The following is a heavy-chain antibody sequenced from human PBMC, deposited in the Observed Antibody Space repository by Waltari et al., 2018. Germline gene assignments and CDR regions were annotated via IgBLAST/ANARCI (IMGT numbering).Heavy chain of an antibody. J-gene: IGHJ3*02. V-gene: IGHV1-69-2*01. CDR2: VDPEDGET. D-gene: IGHD1-26*01. Sequence: EVQLVQSGAEVKKPGATVKISCKVSGYTFTDYYMHWVQQAPGKGLEWMGLVDPEDGETINAGKFQGRVTITADTSTDTAYMELSRRRSEDTAVYYCAKAGGSYSRDAFDIWGQGTMVTVSS. CDR1: GYTFTDYY. CDR3: AKAGGSYSRDAFDI.